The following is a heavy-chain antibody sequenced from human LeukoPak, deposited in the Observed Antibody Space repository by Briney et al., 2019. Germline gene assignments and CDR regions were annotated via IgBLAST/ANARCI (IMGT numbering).Heavy chain of an antibody. J-gene: IGHJ6*02. V-gene: IGHV4-34*01. CDR2: INHSGST. Sequence: SETLSLTCAVYGGSFSGYYWSWIRQPPGKGLEWIGEINHSGSTHYNPSLKSRVTISIDTSKNQFSLKLSSVTAADTAVYYCARDNWGDYYYYGMDVWGQGTTVTVSS. CDR3: ARDNWGDYYYYGMDV. D-gene: IGHD1-1*01. CDR1: GGSFSGYY.